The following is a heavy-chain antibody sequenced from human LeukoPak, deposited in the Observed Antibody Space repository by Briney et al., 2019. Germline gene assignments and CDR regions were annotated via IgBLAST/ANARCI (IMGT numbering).Heavy chain of an antibody. V-gene: IGHV4-4*09. Sequence: SETLSPTCTVSGGSISSYYWSWIRQPPGKGLEWIGYIYTSGSTNYNPSLKSRVTISVDTSKNQFSLKLSSVTAADTAVYYCARRMVDTARNWFDPWGQGTLVTVSS. CDR2: IYTSGST. J-gene: IGHJ5*02. CDR3: ARRMVDTARNWFDP. D-gene: IGHD5-18*01. CDR1: GGSISSYY.